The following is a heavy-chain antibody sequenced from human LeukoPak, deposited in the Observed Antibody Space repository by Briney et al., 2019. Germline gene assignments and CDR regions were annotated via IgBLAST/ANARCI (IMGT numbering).Heavy chain of an antibody. V-gene: IGHV3-23*01. CDR2: ISGSGGRT. J-gene: IGHJ3*02. CDR1: GFTFSSYA. CDR3: AKDYSSGWTDAFDI. Sequence: PGGSLRLSCAASGFTFSSYAMTWVRQAPGKGLEWVSTISGSGGRTYYADSVKGRFTISRDNSKNTLYLQMNSLRAEDTAVYYCAKDYSSGWTDAFDIWGQGTMVTVSS. D-gene: IGHD6-19*01.